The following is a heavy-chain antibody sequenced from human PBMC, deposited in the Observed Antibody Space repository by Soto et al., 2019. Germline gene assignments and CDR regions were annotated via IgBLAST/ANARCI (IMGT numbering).Heavy chain of an antibody. CDR1: GYIFTSYW. V-gene: IGHV5-51*01. J-gene: IGHJ4*02. D-gene: IGHD3-10*01. CDR2: IYRGDSDS. Sequence: VESLKISCKGSGYIFTSYWICCFLQMPVKGLEWMGSIYRGDSDSRYSPSFQGQVTISADKSISTAYLQWSSLKASDTAMYYCARRGYGSGSFLYYFDYWGQGTLVTVS. CDR3: ARRGYGSGSFLYYFDY.